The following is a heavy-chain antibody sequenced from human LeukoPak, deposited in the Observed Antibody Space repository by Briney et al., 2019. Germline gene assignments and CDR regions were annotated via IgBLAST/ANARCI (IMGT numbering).Heavy chain of an antibody. J-gene: IGHJ3*02. CDR1: GFIFNNYA. D-gene: IGHD6-19*01. CDR2: ISWNSGSI. CDR3: ARDGGAVAGSDAFDI. Sequence: PGGSLRLSCAGSGFIFNNYAMHWVRQPPGKGLEWVSGISWNSGSIDYADSVKGRFTISRDNSKNTLYLQMNSLRAEGTAVYYCARDGGAVAGSDAFDIWGQGTMVTVSS. V-gene: IGHV3-9*01.